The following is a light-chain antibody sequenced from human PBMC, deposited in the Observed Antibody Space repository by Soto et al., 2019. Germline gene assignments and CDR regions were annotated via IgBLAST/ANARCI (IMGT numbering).Light chain of an antibody. Sequence: TQSPSSLSASVGDRFTLSCRASQTVSSNYLAWCQQRPGQAPRLLIYGASTRAAGIPDRFSGSGSGTDFTLTIARLEPEDSAVYFCQQYTGPPTTFGQGTRLEIK. J-gene: IGKJ5*01. V-gene: IGKV3-20*01. CDR3: QQYTGPPTT. CDR2: GAS. CDR1: QTVSSNY.